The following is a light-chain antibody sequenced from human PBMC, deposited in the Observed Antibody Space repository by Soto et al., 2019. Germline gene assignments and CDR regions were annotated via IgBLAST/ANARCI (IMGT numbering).Light chain of an antibody. CDR1: SSNIGAGYD. CDR2: GNT. V-gene: IGLV1-40*01. J-gene: IGLJ2*01. CDR3: QSYDSSMSVV. Sequence: QSVLTQPPSVSGAPGQRVTISCTGSSSNIGAGYDVHWYQQFPGTAPKLLIFGNTNRASGVPDRFSGAKSGTSASLAITGLQAEDEADYYCQSYDSSMSVVFGGGTKLTVL.